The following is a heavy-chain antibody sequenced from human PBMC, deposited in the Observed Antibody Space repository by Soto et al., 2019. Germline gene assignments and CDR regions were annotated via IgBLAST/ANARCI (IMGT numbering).Heavy chain of an antibody. D-gene: IGHD2-21*02. CDR2: ISAYNGNT. Sequence: ASVKVSCKASGYTFTSYGISWVRQAPGQGLEWMGWISAYNGNTNYAQKIQGRVTMTTDTSTSTAYMELRSLRSDDTAVYYCARDSWSGLTNAFDIWGQGTVVTVSS. V-gene: IGHV1-18*04. CDR1: GYTFTSYG. J-gene: IGHJ3*02. CDR3: ARDSWSGLTNAFDI.